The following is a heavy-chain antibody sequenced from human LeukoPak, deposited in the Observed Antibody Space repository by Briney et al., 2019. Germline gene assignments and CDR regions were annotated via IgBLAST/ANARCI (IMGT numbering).Heavy chain of an antibody. Sequence: GGSLRLSCAASGFTVRSNYMSWVRQAPGKGLEWVLVLYRDGNTYYADSVKGRFTISRDNSENTLSLQMKSLGVEDTAVYYCARGGGAFCGNDCYRNFDSWGQGTLVTVSS. V-gene: IGHV3-66*01. CDR2: LYRDGNT. CDR1: GFTVRSNY. J-gene: IGHJ4*02. D-gene: IGHD2-21*02. CDR3: ARGGGAFCGNDCYRNFDS.